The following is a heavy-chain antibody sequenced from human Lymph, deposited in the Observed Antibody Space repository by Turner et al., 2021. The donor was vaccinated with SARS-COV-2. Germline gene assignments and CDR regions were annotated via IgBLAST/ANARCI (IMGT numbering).Heavy chain of an antibody. D-gene: IGHD7-27*01. J-gene: IGHJ4*02. Sequence: GYADSVKGRFTISRDNAKNSFYLQVNSLRAEDTALYPCARGTGAVDYWGQGTMVTVSS. V-gene: IGHV3-20*01. CDR3: ARGTGAVDY.